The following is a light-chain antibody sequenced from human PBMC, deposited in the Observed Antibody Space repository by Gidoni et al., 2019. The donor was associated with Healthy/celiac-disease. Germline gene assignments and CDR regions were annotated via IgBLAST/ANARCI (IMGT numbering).Light chain of an antibody. CDR3: QQSYSTPLT. Sequence: DIQMTQSPSSLSASVGDRVSITCRASQSISTYLNWYQQKPGKAPELLIYAASSLQSGVPSRFSGSGSGTDFTLTISSLQPEDFATYYCQQSYSTPLTFXXXTKVEIK. CDR2: AAS. V-gene: IGKV1-39*01. J-gene: IGKJ4*01. CDR1: QSISTY.